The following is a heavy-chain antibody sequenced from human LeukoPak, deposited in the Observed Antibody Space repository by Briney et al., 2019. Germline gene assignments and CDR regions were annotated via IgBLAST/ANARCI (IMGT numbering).Heavy chain of an antibody. CDR1: GFTFDDYG. CDR2: INWNGGST. V-gene: IGHV3-20*01. CDR3: ARASTRPFDDAFDI. J-gene: IGHJ3*02. Sequence: GGSLRLSCAASGFTFDDYGMSWVRQAPGKGLEWVSGINWNGGSTGYADSVKGRFTISRDNAKNSLYLQMNSLRAEDTALYHCARASTRPFDDAFDIWGQGTMVTVSS.